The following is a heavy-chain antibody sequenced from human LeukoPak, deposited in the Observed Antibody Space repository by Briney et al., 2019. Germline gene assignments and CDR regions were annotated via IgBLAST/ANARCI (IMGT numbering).Heavy chain of an antibody. D-gene: IGHD3-10*01. V-gene: IGHV1-69*13. CDR3: ASDSYYYGSGTPYGLDY. Sequence: GASVKVSCKASGGTFSSYAISWVRQAPGQGLEWMGGIIPIFGTANYAQKFQGRVTITADESTSTAYMELRSLRSEDTAVYYCASDSYYYGSGTPYGLDYWGQGTLVTVSS. J-gene: IGHJ4*02. CDR2: IIPIFGTA. CDR1: GGTFSSYA.